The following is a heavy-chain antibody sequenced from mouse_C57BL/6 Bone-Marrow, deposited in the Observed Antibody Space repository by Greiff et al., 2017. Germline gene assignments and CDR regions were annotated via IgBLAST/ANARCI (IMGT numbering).Heavy chain of an antibody. Sequence: QVQLQQSGPELVKPGASVKISCKASGYSFTSYYVHWVKQRPGQGLEWIGWIYPGSGNTKYNEKFKGKATLTADTSSSTAYMQLSSLTSEYSAVYYCARPSVATDFDYWGQGTTLTVSS. CDR3: ARPSVATDFDY. J-gene: IGHJ2*01. V-gene: IGHV1-66*01. CDR1: GYSFTSYY. D-gene: IGHD1-1*01. CDR2: IYPGSGNT.